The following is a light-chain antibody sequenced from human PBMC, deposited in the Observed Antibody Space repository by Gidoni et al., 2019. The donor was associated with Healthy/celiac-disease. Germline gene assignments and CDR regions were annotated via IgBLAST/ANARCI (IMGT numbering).Light chain of an antibody. CDR3: SSYTSSSTAV. CDR1: SSDVGGYNY. Sequence: QSALTQPASASGSPGQSITIPCTGTSSDVGGYNYVSWYQQHPVKAPKLMIYEVSNRPSGVSNRCSGSKSGNTASLTISGLQAEDEADYHCSSYTSSSTAVFGGGTQLTVL. CDR2: EVS. J-gene: IGLJ7*01. V-gene: IGLV2-14*01.